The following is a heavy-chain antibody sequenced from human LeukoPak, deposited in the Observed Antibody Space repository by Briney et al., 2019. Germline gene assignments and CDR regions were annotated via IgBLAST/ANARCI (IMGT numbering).Heavy chain of an antibody. V-gene: IGHV4-39*07. CDR2: VYYSGNT. J-gene: IGHJ4*02. Sequence: SETLSLTCTVSGGSISSSNYYWGWIRQPPGKGLECIGSVYYSGNTNYNPSLKSRVTISVDTSKNQFSLKLSSVTAADTAVYYCARGRRVDYYDSSGPIGYWGQGTLVTVSS. CDR3: ARGRRVDYYDSSGPIGY. D-gene: IGHD3-22*01. CDR1: GGSISSSNYY.